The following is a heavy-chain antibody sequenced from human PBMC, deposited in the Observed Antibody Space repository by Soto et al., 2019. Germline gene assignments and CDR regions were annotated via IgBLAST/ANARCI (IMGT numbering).Heavy chain of an antibody. V-gene: IGHV3-20*04. CDR3: VRAPGYCNNTNCFHFFDY. Sequence: GGSLRLSCATSGFTFEDCGMSWVRQAPGQGLQWVSGINWSGDNTGYADSVKGRFTISRDNAKNSLYLQMNSLRAEDTALYYCVRAPGYCNNTNCFHFFDYWGQGALVTVSS. J-gene: IGHJ4*02. CDR1: GFTFEDCG. D-gene: IGHD2-2*01. CDR2: INWSGDNT.